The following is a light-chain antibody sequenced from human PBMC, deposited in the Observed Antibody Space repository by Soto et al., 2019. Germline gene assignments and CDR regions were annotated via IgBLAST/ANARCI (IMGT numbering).Light chain of an antibody. CDR3: QKYTNVPT. Sequence: DIQMTQSPSSLSASEGDRVTITCRASQGISNYLAWYQQIPGKVPKLLISAASTLQSGVPSRFSGSGSGTDFTLTISSLQPEDVATYYCQKYTNVPTFGGGTKVEIK. CDR2: AAS. CDR1: QGISNY. V-gene: IGKV1-27*01. J-gene: IGKJ4*01.